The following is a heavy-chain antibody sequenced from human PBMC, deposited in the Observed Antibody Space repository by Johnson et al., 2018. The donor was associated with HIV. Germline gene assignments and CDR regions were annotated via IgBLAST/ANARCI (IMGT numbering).Heavy chain of an antibody. CDR2: ISYDGSNK. CDR1: GFTVSSNY. CDR3: AKERAYIRTFDI. V-gene: IGHV3-30*18. Sequence: QVQLVESGGGVVRPGGSLRLSCVGSGFTVSSNYMSWVRQAPGKGLEWVAIISYDGSNKYYRDSVKGRFTISRDNSKNTLYLQMNSLRAEDTAVYYCAKERAYIRTFDIWGQGTLVTVSS. D-gene: IGHD5-18*01. J-gene: IGHJ3*02.